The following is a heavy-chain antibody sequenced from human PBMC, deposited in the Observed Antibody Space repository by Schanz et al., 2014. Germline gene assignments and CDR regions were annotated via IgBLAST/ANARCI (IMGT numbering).Heavy chain of an antibody. CDR1: GFTFSKYW. D-gene: IGHD3-10*01. CDR2: IKQDGSEK. V-gene: IGHV3-7*04. J-gene: IGHJ4*02. Sequence: EVQLLDSGGGLVQPGGSLRLSCGGSGFTFSKYWMSWVRQAPGKGLEWVANIKQDGSEKYYVDAVKGRFTISRDNAKNSMYLHMKSLRGEDTAVYYCARDNYYGSGSWAYWGQGTLVTVSS. CDR3: ARDNYYGSGSWAY.